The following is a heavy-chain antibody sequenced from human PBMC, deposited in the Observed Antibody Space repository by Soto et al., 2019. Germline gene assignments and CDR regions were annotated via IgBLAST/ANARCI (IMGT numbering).Heavy chain of an antibody. CDR3: AKVRRYTNVGHIY. CDR1: GYTFTSYY. J-gene: IGHJ4*02. V-gene: IGHV1-46*01. D-gene: IGHD1-20*01. Sequence: ASVKVACKASGYTFTSYYMHWVRQAPGQGLEWMGIINPSGGSTSYAQKFQGRVTISRDNSKNTLFLQMNSLRVEDTAVYYCAKVRRYTNVGHIYWGQGTLVTVSS. CDR2: INPSGGST.